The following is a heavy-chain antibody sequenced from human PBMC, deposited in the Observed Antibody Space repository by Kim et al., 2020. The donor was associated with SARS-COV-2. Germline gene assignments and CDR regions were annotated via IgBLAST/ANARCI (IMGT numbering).Heavy chain of an antibody. D-gene: IGHD3-10*01. V-gene: IGHV3-74*01. Sequence: GGSLRLSCAASGFTFSSYWMHWVRQVPGKRLVWVSRINTDGSSTSYADSVKGRFTISRDNAKNTLYLQMNSLRAEDTAVYYCAREIYGSGMGFDPWGQGTLVTVSS. CDR1: GFTFSSYW. J-gene: IGHJ5*02. CDR2: INTDGSST. CDR3: AREIYGSGMGFDP.